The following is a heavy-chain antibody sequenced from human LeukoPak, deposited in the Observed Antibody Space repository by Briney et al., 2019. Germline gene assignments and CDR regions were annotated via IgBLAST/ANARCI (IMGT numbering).Heavy chain of an antibody. V-gene: IGHV1-18*01. CDR3: ARLKAAAGSNWFDP. CDR2: ISAYNGNT. J-gene: IGHJ5*02. Sequence: GASVKVSCKASGYTFTSYGISWVRQAPGQGLEWMGWISAYNGNTNYAQKLQGRVTMTTDTSTSTAYMELSSLRSEDTAVYYCARLKAAAGSNWFDPWGQGTLVTVSS. CDR1: GYTFTSYG. D-gene: IGHD6-13*01.